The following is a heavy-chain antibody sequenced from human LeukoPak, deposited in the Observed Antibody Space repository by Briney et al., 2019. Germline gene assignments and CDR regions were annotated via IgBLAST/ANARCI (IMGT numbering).Heavy chain of an antibody. Sequence: SETLSLTCTVSGGSISSYYWRWIRQPPGKGLEWIGYIYYSGTTNYNPSLKSRVTISVDTSKNQFSLKMSSVTAADTAVYYCARGVYIAAAQYGYWGQGTLVTVSS. D-gene: IGHD6-13*01. CDR1: GGSISSYY. CDR3: ARGVYIAAAQYGY. J-gene: IGHJ4*02. V-gene: IGHV4-59*01. CDR2: IYYSGTT.